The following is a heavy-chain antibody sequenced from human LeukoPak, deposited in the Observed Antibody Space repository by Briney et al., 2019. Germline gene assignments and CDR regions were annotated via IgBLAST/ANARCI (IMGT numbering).Heavy chain of an antibody. J-gene: IGHJ4*02. CDR1: GGSISSSSYY. V-gene: IGHV4-39*01. D-gene: IGHD3-10*02. Sequence: PSETLSLTCTVSGGSISSSSYYWGWIRQPPGKGLEWIGSIYYSGSTYYNPSLKSRVTISVDTSKNQFSLKLSSVTAADTAVYYCARLPGVYSGFDYWGQGTLVTVSS. CDR2: IYYSGST. CDR3: ARLPGVYSGFDY.